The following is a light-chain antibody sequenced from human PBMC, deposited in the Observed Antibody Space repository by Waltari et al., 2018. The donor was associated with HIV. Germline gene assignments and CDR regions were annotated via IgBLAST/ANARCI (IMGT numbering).Light chain of an antibody. J-gene: IGLJ2*01. Sequence: QSALTQPASVSGSPGQSITISCTGTTSDVGGYDFVSWFQQHPGKAPHLLIYDVTSRPSWTSFRFSGSKSGATASLTISGLQAEDEADYYCSSYATNTTVIFGGGTKVTVL. CDR1: TSDVGGYDF. CDR3: SSYATNTTVI. CDR2: DVT. V-gene: IGLV2-14*03.